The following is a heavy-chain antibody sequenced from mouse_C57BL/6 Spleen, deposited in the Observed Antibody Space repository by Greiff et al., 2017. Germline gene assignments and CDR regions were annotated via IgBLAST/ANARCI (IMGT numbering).Heavy chain of an antibody. CDR2: ISSGGDYI. CDR3: TREEGLRGYFGY. V-gene: IGHV5-9-1*02. D-gene: IGHD2-4*01. CDR1: GFTFSSYA. Sequence: EVMLVESGEGLVKPGGSLKLSCAASGFTFSSYAMPWVRQTPEKRLEWVAYISSGGDYIYYADTVKGRFTISRDNARNTLYLQMSSLKSEDTAMYYCTREEGLRGYFGYWGQGTTLTVSS. J-gene: IGHJ2*01.